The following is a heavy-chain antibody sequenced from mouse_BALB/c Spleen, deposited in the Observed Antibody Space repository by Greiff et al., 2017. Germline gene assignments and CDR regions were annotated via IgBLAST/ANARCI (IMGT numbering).Heavy chain of an antibody. CDR1: GYTFTSYW. D-gene: IGHD2-10*01. J-gene: IGHJ4*01. CDR2: INPSTGYT. CDR3: ARSLLVLYAMDY. Sequence: QVQLKESGAELAKPGASVKMSCKASGYTFTSYWMHWVKQRPGQGLEWIGYINPSTGYTEYNQKFKDKATLTADKSSSTAYMQLSSLTSEDSAVYYCARSLLVLYAMDYWGQGTSVTVSS. V-gene: IGHV1-7*01.